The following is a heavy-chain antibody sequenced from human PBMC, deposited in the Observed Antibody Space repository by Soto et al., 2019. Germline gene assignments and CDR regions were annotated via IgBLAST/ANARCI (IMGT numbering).Heavy chain of an antibody. CDR1: GGSISSGDFY. Sequence: PSETLSLTCTVSGGSISSGDFYWTWIRQPPGKGLEWIGHIFYSGSTYYNPSLKSRVTISVDTSKNQFSLKLSSVTAADTAVYYCAREGITMARVSGAFDIWGQGTMVTVSS. V-gene: IGHV4-30-4*01. J-gene: IGHJ3*02. CDR3: AREGITMARVSGAFDI. D-gene: IGHD3-10*01. CDR2: IFYSGST.